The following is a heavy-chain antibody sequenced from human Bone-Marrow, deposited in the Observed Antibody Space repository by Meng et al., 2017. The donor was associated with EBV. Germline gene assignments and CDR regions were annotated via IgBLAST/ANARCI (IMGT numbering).Heavy chain of an antibody. Sequence: QAQLQESGPGLVKPSETLSLTCTVSGDSVSSGIYYWSWIRQPPGKRLEWIGYIFYSGSTNYNPSLKSRVTMSVDTSKNQFSLKLSSVTAADTAVYYCARADCSSTSCYDSRGWFDPWGQGTLVTVSS. V-gene: IGHV4-61*01. CDR2: IFYSGST. CDR1: GDSVSSGIYY. CDR3: ARADCSSTSCYDSRGWFDP. J-gene: IGHJ5*02. D-gene: IGHD2-2*01.